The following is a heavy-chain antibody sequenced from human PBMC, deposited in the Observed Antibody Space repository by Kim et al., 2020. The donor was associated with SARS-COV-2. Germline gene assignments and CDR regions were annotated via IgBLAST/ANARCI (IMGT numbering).Heavy chain of an antibody. CDR3: ARVGYDYVWGSYRDYYYYYGMDV. D-gene: IGHD3-16*02. J-gene: IGHJ6*02. CDR1: GFTFSDYY. Sequence: GGSLRLSCAASGFTFSDYYMSWIRQAPGKGLEWVSYISSSSSYTNSADSVKGRFTISRDNAKNSLYLQMNSLRAEDTAVYYCARVGYDYVWGSYRDYYYYYGMDVWGQGNTVTVSS. V-gene: IGHV3-11*05. CDR2: ISSSSSYT.